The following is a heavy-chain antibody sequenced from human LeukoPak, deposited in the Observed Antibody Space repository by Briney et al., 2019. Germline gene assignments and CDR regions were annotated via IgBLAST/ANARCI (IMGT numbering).Heavy chain of an antibody. CDR2: IYYSGYT. V-gene: IGHV4-39*02. Sequence: PSETLSLTCTVSGGSIGSNNYYWGWIRQPPGKGLEWIGSIYYSGYTYYNPSLKSRVTISVDTSKNQFSLKLSSVTAADTAVYYCARDAELQWELLDSTIDYWGQGTLVTVSS. J-gene: IGHJ4*02. CDR3: ARDAELQWELLDSTIDY. CDR1: GGSIGSNNYY. D-gene: IGHD1-26*01.